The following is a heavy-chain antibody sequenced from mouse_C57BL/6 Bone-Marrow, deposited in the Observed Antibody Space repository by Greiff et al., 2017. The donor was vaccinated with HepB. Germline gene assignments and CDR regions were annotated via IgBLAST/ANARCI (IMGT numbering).Heavy chain of an antibody. D-gene: IGHD2-4*01. Sequence: VQLQQSGAELVRPGTSVKMSCKASGYTFTNYWIGWAKQRPGHGLEWIGDIYPGGGYTNYNEKFKGKATLTADKSSSTAYMQFSSLTSEDSAIYYCARRRNYDYDDWYFDVWGTGTTVTVSS. V-gene: IGHV1-63*01. CDR3: ARRRNYDYDDWYFDV. CDR2: IYPGGGYT. J-gene: IGHJ1*03. CDR1: GYTFTNYW.